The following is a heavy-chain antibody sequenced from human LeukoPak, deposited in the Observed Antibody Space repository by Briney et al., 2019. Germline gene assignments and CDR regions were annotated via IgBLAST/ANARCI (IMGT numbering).Heavy chain of an antibody. V-gene: IGHV1-2*02. J-gene: IGHJ6*03. Sequence: ASVKVSCKASGGTFSSYAISWVRQAPGQGLEWMGWINPNSGGTNYAQKFQGRVTMTRDTSISTAYMELSRLRSDDTAVYYCARHAIVVVPAAKVEDYYYYMDVWGKGTTVTVSS. CDR2: INPNSGGT. D-gene: IGHD2-2*01. CDR3: ARHAIVVVPAAKVEDYYYYMDV. CDR1: GGTFSSYA.